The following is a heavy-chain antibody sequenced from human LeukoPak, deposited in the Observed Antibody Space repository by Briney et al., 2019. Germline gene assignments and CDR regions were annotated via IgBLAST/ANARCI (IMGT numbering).Heavy chain of an antibody. J-gene: IGHJ6*02. V-gene: IGHV3-23*01. CDR2: ISGSGGST. CDR1: GFTFSSYA. Sequence: GGSLRLSCAASGFTFSSYAMSWVRQAPGKGLEWVSAISGSGGSTYYADSVKGRFTISRDNSKNTLYLQMNSLRAEDTAVYYCAKAEDYYDSSGYASYYYYYGMDVWGQGTTVTVFS. CDR3: AKAEDYYDSSGYASYYYYYGMDV. D-gene: IGHD3-22*01.